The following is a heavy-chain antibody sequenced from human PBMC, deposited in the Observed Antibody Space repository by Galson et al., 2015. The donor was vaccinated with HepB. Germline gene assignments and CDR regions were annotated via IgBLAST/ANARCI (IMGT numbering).Heavy chain of an antibody. J-gene: IGHJ4*02. CDR1: GFTFSSYA. CDR2: ISYDGSNK. CDR3: ARGYDSRFDY. Sequence: SLRLSCAASGFTFSSYAMHWVRQAPGKGLEWVAVISYDGSNKYYADSVKGRFTISRDNSKNTLYLQMNSLRAEDTAVYYCARGYDSRFDYWGQGTLVTVSS. V-gene: IGHV3-30-3*01. D-gene: IGHD5-12*01.